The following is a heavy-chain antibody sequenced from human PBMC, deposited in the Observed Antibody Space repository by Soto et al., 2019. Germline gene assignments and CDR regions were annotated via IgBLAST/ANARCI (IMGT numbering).Heavy chain of an antibody. CDR2: INAGNGNT. CDR3: ARRGSIAVAQAFDI. Sequence: ASVKVSCKASGYTFTSYAMHWVRQAPGQRLEWMGWINAGNGNTKYSQKFQGRVTITRDTSASTAYMELSSLRSEDTAVYYCARRGSIAVAQAFDIWGQGTMVTVS. D-gene: IGHD6-19*01. J-gene: IGHJ3*02. V-gene: IGHV1-3*01. CDR1: GYTFTSYA.